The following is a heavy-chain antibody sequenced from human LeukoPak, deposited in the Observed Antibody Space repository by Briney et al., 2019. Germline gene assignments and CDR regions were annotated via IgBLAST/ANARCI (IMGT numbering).Heavy chain of an antibody. V-gene: IGHV4-30-4*08. D-gene: IGHD2-21*01. CDR3: ARVSGSDLFFDY. CDR2: IYYSGST. J-gene: IGHJ4*02. CDR1: GGSISSYY. Sequence: SETLSLTCTVSGGSISSYYWSWIRQPPGKGLEWIGYIYYSGSTSYNPSLKSRLIISINTSKNQFSLRLSSETAADTAVYYCARVSGSDLFFDYWGQGTLVTVSS.